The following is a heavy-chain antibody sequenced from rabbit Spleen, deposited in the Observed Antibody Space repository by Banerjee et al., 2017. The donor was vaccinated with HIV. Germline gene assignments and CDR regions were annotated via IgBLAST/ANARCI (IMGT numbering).Heavy chain of an antibody. CDR1: GFSFSDRDV. J-gene: IGHJ6*01. D-gene: IGHD1-1*01. V-gene: IGHV1S45*01. CDR2: INTGSSGFT. Sequence: QEELEESGGGLVKPEGSLTLTCKASGFSFSDRDVMCWVRQAPGKGLEWIACINTGSSGFTYFATWAKGRFTISRTSSTTVTLRMTSLTAADRAAYFCARDLVGVIGWNFYLWGQGTLVTVS. CDR3: ARDLVGVIGWNFYL.